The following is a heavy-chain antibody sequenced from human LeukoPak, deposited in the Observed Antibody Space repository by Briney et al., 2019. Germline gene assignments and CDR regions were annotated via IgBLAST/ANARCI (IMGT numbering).Heavy chain of an antibody. D-gene: IGHD5-18*01. J-gene: IGHJ4*02. V-gene: IGHV1-69*01. CDR2: IIPIFGTA. CDR3: ARGTTAMVNDY. CDR1: GGTFSSYA. Sequence: GASVKVSCKASGGTFSSYAISWVRQAPGQGLEWMGGIIPIFGTANYAQKFRGRVTITADESTSTAYMGLSSLRSEDTAVYYCARGTTAMVNDYWGQGTLVTVSS.